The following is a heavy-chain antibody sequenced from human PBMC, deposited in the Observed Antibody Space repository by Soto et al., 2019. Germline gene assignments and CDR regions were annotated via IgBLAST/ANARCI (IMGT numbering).Heavy chain of an antibody. Sequence: GGSLRLSCAASGFTFSSYAMSWVRQAPGKGLEWVSAISGSGGSTYYADSVKGRFTISRDNSKNTLYLQMNSLRAEDTAVYYCAKEKGYYDSSGYYTSFDYWGQGTLVTVSS. D-gene: IGHD3-22*01. J-gene: IGHJ4*02. CDR3: AKEKGYYDSSGYYTSFDY. CDR2: ISGSGGST. CDR1: GFTFSSYA. V-gene: IGHV3-23*01.